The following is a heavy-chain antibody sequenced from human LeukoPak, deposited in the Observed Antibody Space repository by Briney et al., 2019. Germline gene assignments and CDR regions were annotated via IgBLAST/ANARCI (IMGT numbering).Heavy chain of an antibody. CDR1: GYSFTSYW. D-gene: IGHD6-19*01. Sequence: GESLKISCKGSGYSFTSYWIGWVRHMPGKGLEWMGIIYPGDSDTRYSPSFQGQVTISADKSISTAYLQWSGLKASDTAMYHCASPLWSQGIAVTWGQGTLVTVSS. V-gene: IGHV5-51*01. CDR2: IYPGDSDT. J-gene: IGHJ5*02. CDR3: ASPLWSQGIAVT.